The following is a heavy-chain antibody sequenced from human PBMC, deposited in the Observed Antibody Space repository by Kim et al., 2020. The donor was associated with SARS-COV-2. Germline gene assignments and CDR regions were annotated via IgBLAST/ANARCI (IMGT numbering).Heavy chain of an antibody. CDR1: GGSFSGYY. V-gene: IGHV4-34*01. CDR3: ARGKVVPAARRNWFDP. J-gene: IGHJ5*02. D-gene: IGHD2-2*01. Sequence: SETLSLTCAVYGGSFSGYYWSWIRQPPGKGLEWIGEINHSGSTNYNPSLKSRVTISVDTSKNQFSLKLSSVTAADTAVYYCARGKVVPAARRNWFDPWGQGTLVTVSS. CDR2: INHSGST.